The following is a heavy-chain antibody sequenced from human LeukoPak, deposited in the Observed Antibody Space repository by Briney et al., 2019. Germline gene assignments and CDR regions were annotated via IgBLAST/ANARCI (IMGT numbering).Heavy chain of an antibody. CDR1: GFTFSNAW. CDR2: IKSKTDGGTT. D-gene: IGHD3-3*01. Sequence: GGSLRLSCAASGFTFSNAWMSWVRQAPGKGLEWVGRIKSKTDGGTTDYAAPVKGRFTILRDDSKNTLYLQMNSLKTEDTAVYYCTTESLTIFGVVIIFNYWGQGTLVTVSS. J-gene: IGHJ4*02. V-gene: IGHV3-15*01. CDR3: TTESLTIFGVVIIFNY.